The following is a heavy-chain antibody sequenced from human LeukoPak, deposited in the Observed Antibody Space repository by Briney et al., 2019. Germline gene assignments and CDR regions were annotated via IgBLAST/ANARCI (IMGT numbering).Heavy chain of an antibody. J-gene: IGHJ4*02. CDR1: GGSFSVYY. V-gene: IGHV4-34*01. D-gene: IGHD5-24*01. CDR3: ARHRSGWLQSSFDY. Sequence: SETLSLTCGVHGGSFSVYYWSWIRQPPGKGLEWIGEINHSGSTNYNPSLKSRVTISVDTSKNQFSLKLSSVTAADTAVYYCARHRSGWLQSSFDYWGQGTLVTVSS. CDR2: INHSGST.